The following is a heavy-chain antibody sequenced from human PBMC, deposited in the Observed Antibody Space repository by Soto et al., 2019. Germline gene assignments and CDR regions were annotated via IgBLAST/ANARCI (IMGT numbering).Heavy chain of an antibody. CDR1: GFTFSSYG. Sequence: QVQLVESGGGVVQPGRSLRLSCAASGFTFSSYGMHWVRQAPGKGLEWVAVIWYDGSNKYYADSVKGRFTISRDNSKNTLYLQMNSLRAEDTAVYYCAREGPVAGDEVHYYYYYGMDVWGQGTTVTVSS. CDR2: IWYDGSNK. CDR3: AREGPVAGDEVHYYYYYGMDV. J-gene: IGHJ6*02. V-gene: IGHV3-33*01. D-gene: IGHD6-19*01.